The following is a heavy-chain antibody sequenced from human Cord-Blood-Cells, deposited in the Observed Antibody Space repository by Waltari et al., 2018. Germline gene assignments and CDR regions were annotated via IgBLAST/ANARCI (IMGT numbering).Heavy chain of an antibody. CDR2: INHSGST. V-gene: IGHV4-34*01. CDR1: GGSFSGYY. J-gene: IGHJ4*02. Sequence: QVQLQQWGAGLLKPSETLSLTCAVYGGSFSGYYWSWIRQPPGKGLEWIGEINHSGSTNYNPSLKGRVTMSVDTSKNQFSLKLSSVTAADTAVYYCARAVDYGSGSYFDYWGQGTLVTVSS. D-gene: IGHD3-10*01. CDR3: ARAVDYGSGSYFDY.